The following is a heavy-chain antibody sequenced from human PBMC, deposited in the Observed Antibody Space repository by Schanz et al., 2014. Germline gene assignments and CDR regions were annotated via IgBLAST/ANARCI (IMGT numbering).Heavy chain of an antibody. CDR1: GFTFSGYA. Sequence: EVQLLESGGGLVQPGGSLRISCAASGFTFSGYAMSWVRQAPGKGLEWVSHISGSSIHKNYADSVKGRFSISRDNGETSVYLQINSLRVEDTAVYYCARFLARYQYYGVDVWGQGTTVTVSS. V-gene: IGHV3-48*04. CDR3: ARFLARYQYYGVDV. CDR2: ISGSSIHK. D-gene: IGHD3-3*01. J-gene: IGHJ6*02.